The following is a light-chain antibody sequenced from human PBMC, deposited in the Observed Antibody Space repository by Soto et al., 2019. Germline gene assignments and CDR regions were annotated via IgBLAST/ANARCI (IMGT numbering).Light chain of an antibody. CDR1: QSISSY. J-gene: IGKJ1*01. Sequence: DIQMTQSPSSLSASVGARVTITCRASQSISSYVNRYQQKPGKAPKLLIYAASSLQSGVTSRFRGNGSETDFTLSISKRQHADYVTYNCLPIYRTPRTNGQGTKVEIK. CDR3: LPIYRTPRT. V-gene: IGKV1-39*01. CDR2: AAS.